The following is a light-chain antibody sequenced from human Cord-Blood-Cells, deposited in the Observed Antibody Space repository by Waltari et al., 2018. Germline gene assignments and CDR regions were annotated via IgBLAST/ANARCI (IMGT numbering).Light chain of an antibody. V-gene: IGLV2-11*01. Sequence: QSALTPPRPVSGSPGQSVTISCTGTSSDVGGSNYVSWYQQHPGKAPKLMIYDVSKRPSGVPDRFSGSKSGNTASLTISGLQAEDEADYYCCSYAGSYTYVFGTGTKVTVL. J-gene: IGLJ1*01. CDR1: SSDVGGSNY. CDR2: DVS. CDR3: CSYAGSYTYV.